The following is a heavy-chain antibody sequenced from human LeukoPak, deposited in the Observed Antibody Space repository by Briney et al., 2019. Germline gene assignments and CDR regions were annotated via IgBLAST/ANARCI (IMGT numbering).Heavy chain of an antibody. V-gene: IGHV3-53*01. CDR3: ARRAGAYSHPYDY. CDR2: IYSDNT. Sequence: GGSLRLSCTVSGFTVSTNSMSWARQAPGKGLEWVSFIYSDNTHYSDSVKGRFTISRDNSKNTLYLQMNSLRAEDTAVYYCARRAGAYSHPYDYWGQGTLVTASS. CDR1: GFTVSTNS. D-gene: IGHD4/OR15-4a*01. J-gene: IGHJ4*02.